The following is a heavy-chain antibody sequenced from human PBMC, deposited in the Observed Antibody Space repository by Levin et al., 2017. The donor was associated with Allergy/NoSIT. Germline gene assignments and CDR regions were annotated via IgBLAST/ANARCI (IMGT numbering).Heavy chain of an antibody. D-gene: IGHD6-19*01. V-gene: IGHV3-33*01. J-gene: IGHJ4*02. Sequence: PGGSLRLSCAASGFTFTSYGMYWVRQSPGKGLGWMAVIWYDGSRKYYADSVKGRFTISRDDSKNTLYLQMNSLRAEDTAVYYCARLGSGWSFDYWGQGTLVTVSS. CDR1: GFTFTSYG. CDR3: ARLGSGWSFDY. CDR2: IWYDGSRK.